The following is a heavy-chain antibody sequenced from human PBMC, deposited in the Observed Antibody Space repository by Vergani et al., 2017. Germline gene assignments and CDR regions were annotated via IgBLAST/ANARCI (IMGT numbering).Heavy chain of an antibody. Sequence: QVQLVQSGAEVKKPGASVKVSCKASGYTFTSYYMHWVRQAPGQGLEWMGIINPSGGSTSYAQKFQGRVTITADESTSTAYMELSSLRSEDTAVYYCARLSVTGYCSGGSCYPFDYWGQGTLVTVSS. CDR1: GYTFTSYY. J-gene: IGHJ4*02. CDR2: INPSGGST. D-gene: IGHD2-15*01. V-gene: IGHV1-46*01. CDR3: ARLSVTGYCSGGSCYPFDY.